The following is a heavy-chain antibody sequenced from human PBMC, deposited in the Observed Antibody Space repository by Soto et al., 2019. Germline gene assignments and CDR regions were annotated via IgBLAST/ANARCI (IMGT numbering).Heavy chain of an antibody. J-gene: IGHJ4*02. CDR2: IYYNGST. Sequence: QVQLQESGPGLVKPSQTLSLTCTVSGGSISSGGYYWSWIRQHLGKGLEWIGYIYYNGSTYYNPSLKSGFTISVDPSKNQFSLKLSSVTAADTAVYYGARDRGDLRGPQGFDYWGQGTLVTVSS. CDR1: GGSISSGGYY. CDR3: ARDRGDLRGPQGFDY. D-gene: IGHD3-10*01. V-gene: IGHV4-31*03.